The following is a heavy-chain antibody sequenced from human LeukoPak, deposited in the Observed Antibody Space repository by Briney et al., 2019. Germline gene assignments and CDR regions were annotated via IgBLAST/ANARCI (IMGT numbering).Heavy chain of an antibody. CDR1: GYTFTTYN. CDR2: ISGYNGNT. D-gene: IGHD3-22*01. CDR3: ARDGDYDSSGYKLDY. V-gene: IGHV1-18*01. J-gene: IGHJ4*02. Sequence: ASVKVSCKASGYTFTTYNINWVRQAPGQGLEWMGWISGYNGNTNYAQKLQGRVTMTTDTSTSTAYMELRSLRSDDTAVYYCARDGDYDSSGYKLDYWGQGTLVTVSS.